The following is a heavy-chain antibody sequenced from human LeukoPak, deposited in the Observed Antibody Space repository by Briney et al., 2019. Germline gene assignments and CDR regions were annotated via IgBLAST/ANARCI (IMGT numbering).Heavy chain of an antibody. V-gene: IGHV4-38-2*02. Sequence: PSETLSLTCTVSGYSISSGYYGGWIRQPAGKGVEGIGNIYHSGRTYYKPSVKSRVTIKVETKKNQFSLKLSSVTAADTAVYYCARLLAAAPFDYWGQGTLVTVSS. CDR3: ARLLAAAPFDY. CDR1: GYSISSGYY. CDR2: IYHSGRT. J-gene: IGHJ4*02. D-gene: IGHD6-13*01.